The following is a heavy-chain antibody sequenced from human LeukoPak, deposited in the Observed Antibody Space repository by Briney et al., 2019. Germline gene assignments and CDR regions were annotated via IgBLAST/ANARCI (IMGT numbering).Heavy chain of an antibody. CDR1: GGSISSYY. Sequence: SETLSLTRTVSGGSISSYYWSWIRQPPGKGLEWIGYIYYSGSTNYNPSLKSRVTISVDTSKNQFSLKLSSVTAADTAVYYCARGGEYSYGPTLDYWGQGTLVTVSS. CDR3: ARGGEYSYGPTLDY. J-gene: IGHJ4*02. V-gene: IGHV4-59*01. CDR2: IYYSGST. D-gene: IGHD5-18*01.